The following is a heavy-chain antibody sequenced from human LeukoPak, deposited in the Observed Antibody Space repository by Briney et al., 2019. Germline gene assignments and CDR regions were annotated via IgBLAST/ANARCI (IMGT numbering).Heavy chain of an antibody. Sequence: ASVKVSCKASGYTLAGYYMHWVRQAPGQGLEWMGWINPHTGGTKYAQKFQGRVTMTRDTSISTAYMELSRLRSDDKAVYYCARGGPYYDTIYYYMDVWGKGTTVTVSS. CDR1: GYTLAGYY. CDR2: INPHTGGT. J-gene: IGHJ6*03. CDR3: ARGGPYYDTIYYYMDV. V-gene: IGHV1-2*02. D-gene: IGHD3-9*01.